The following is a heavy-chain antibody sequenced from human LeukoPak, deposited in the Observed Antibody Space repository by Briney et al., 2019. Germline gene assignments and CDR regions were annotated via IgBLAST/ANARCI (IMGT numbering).Heavy chain of an antibody. J-gene: IGHJ4*02. CDR3: ATALSGDRYYFDH. V-gene: IGHV4-61*02. CDR1: GASVSSDNLY. CDR2: IYTTGST. D-gene: IGHD3-22*01. Sequence: SETLSLTCTVSGASVSSDNLYWSWIRQPAGKGLEWIGRIYTTGSTNYNPSLKSRVTISVDTSKNQFSLKLSSVTAADTAVYYCATALSGDRYYFDHWAQGTLVTVSS.